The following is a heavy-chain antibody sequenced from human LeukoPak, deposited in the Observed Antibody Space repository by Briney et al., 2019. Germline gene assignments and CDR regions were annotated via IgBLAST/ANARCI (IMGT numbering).Heavy chain of an antibody. CDR1: GGSISSHY. Sequence: PSETLSLTCTVSGGSISSHYWCWIRQPPGKGLEWIGYIYYSGSTNYNPSLKSRVTISVDTSKNQFSLKLSSVTAADTAVYYCARGSRGAAAEFDPWGQGTLVTVSS. D-gene: IGHD6-13*01. CDR2: IYYSGST. CDR3: ARGSRGAAAEFDP. J-gene: IGHJ5*02. V-gene: IGHV4-59*11.